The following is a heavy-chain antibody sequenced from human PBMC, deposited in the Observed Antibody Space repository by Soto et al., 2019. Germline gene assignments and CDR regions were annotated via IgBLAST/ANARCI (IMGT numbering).Heavy chain of an antibody. V-gene: IGHV3-23*01. CDR3: AKDNYDILTGFSAGWFDP. CDR2: ISGSGGST. CDR1: GFTFSSYA. Sequence: PWGSLRLSCAASGFTFSSYAMSWVRQAPGKGLEWVSAISGSGGSTYYADSVKGRFTIYRDNSKNTLYLQMNSLRAEDTAVYYCAKDNYDILTGFSAGWFDPWGQGTLVTVSS. J-gene: IGHJ5*02. D-gene: IGHD3-9*01.